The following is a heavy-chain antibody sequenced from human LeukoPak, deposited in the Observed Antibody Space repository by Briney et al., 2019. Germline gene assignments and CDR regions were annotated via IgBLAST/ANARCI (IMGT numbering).Heavy chain of an antibody. Sequence: PGGSLRLSCAASGFTFSSYSMSWVRQAPGKGLEWVSSISISSNYIYYADSVKGRFTISRDNAKNSLYLQMNSLRAEDTAVYYCARDPPQWVVKGYWGQGTLVTVSS. CDR1: GFTFSSYS. CDR2: ISISSNYI. J-gene: IGHJ4*02. CDR3: ARDPPQWVVKGY. V-gene: IGHV3-21*01. D-gene: IGHD6-19*01.